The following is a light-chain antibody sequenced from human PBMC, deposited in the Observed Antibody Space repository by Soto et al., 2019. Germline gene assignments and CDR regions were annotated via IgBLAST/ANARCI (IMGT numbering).Light chain of an antibody. CDR2: GAS. CDR1: QSVTSSY. CDR3: QQYGSSPTT. V-gene: IGKV3-20*01. Sequence: IVLTQSPATLSFCLGERATLPGRASQSVTSSYLAWWQQKPGQAPRLLIYGASSRATGIPDRFSGSGSGTDFTLTISRLEPEDVAVYFCQQYGSSPTTFGQGTKVDIK. J-gene: IGKJ1*01.